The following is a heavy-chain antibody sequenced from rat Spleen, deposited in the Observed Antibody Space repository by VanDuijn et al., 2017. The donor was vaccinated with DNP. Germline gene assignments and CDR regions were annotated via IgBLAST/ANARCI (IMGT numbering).Heavy chain of an antibody. Sequence: EVQLVESGGGLVQPGRSLKLSCAASGFTFSDYNMAWVRQAPKKGLEWVVTINYDGGTTYYRDSVKGRFTISRDNAKSTLYRQMDSLRSEDTATYYCTTESAGLRVWDYWGQGTSVTVSS. CDR2: INYDGGTT. D-gene: IGHD1-4*01. V-gene: IGHV5-20*01. CDR1: GFTFSDYN. CDR3: TTESAGLRVWDY. J-gene: IGHJ4*01.